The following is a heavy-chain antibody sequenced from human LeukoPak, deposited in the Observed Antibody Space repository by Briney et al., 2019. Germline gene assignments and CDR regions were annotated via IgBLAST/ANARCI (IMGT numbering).Heavy chain of an antibody. CDR1: GGSFSGYY. J-gene: IGHJ4*02. D-gene: IGHD3-22*01. V-gene: IGHV4-30-4*08. Sequence: SETLSLTCAVYGGSFSGYYWSWIRQPPGKGLEWIGYIYYSGSTYYNPSLKSRVTISVDTSKNQFSLKLSSVTAADTAVYYCASEYYYDSSGYLDYWGQGTLVTVSS. CDR3: ASEYYYDSSGYLDY. CDR2: IYYSGST.